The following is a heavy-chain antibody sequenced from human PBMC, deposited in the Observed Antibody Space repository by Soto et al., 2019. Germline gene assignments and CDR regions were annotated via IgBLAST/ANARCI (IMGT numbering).Heavy chain of an antibody. Sequence: SETLSLTCTVSGGSISSSSYYWGWIRQPPGKGLEWIGSIYYLGNTYYNPSLKSRVTISVDTSKNQFSLKLSSVTAADTAVYYCAREGGGYCSGGSCQVDYWGQGTLVTVS. CDR1: GGSISSSSYY. D-gene: IGHD2-15*01. J-gene: IGHJ4*02. V-gene: IGHV4-39*02. CDR3: AREGGGYCSGGSCQVDY. CDR2: IYYLGNT.